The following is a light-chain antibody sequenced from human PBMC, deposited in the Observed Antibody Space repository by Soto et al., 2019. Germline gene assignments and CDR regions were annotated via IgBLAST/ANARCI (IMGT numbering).Light chain of an antibody. Sequence: DFVTTQSPDSLAVSLGERATINCKSSQSVLYSSNNKNYLAWYQQKPGQPPKLLIYWASTRESGVPDRFSGSGSGTDFTLTISGLQAEDVAVYYCQQYYSPYTFGQGTKLEIK. J-gene: IGKJ2*01. CDR3: QQYYSPYT. CDR2: WAS. CDR1: QSVLYSSNNKNY. V-gene: IGKV4-1*01.